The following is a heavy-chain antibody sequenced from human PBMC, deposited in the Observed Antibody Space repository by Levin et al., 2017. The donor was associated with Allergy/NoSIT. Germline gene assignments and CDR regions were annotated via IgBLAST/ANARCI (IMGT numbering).Heavy chain of an antibody. CDR2: TYYRSKWSS. CDR3: ARQYGAFDY. Sequence: SQTLSLPCAISGDSVSSNSITWNWIRQSPSRGLEWLGRTYYRSKWSSDYAVSVKSRMTINPDTSKNQFSLQLESVTPEDTAVYYCARQYGAFDYWGQGTLVPVSS. CDR1: GDSVSSNSIT. D-gene: IGHD2-8*01. V-gene: IGHV6-1*01. J-gene: IGHJ4*02.